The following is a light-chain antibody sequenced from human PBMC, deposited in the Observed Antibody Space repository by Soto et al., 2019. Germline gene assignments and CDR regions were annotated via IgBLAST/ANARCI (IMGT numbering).Light chain of an antibody. CDR2: EAS. J-gene: IGKJ4*01. Sequence: DIQMTQSPSSLSASVGDRVTITCQASQDISNYLNWYQQTPGKAPKLLIYEASELQTGVPSRFSGGGSGTNFTLTISSLQSEDFATYYCQQYDSLPLTFGGGTKVDIK. CDR3: QQYDSLPLT. CDR1: QDISNY. V-gene: IGKV1-33*01.